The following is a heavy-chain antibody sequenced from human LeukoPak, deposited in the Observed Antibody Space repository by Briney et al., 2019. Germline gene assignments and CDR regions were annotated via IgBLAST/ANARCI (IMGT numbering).Heavy chain of an antibody. Sequence: GASVKVSCKASGYTFIDYYMHWVRQAPGQGLEWVGWMNPNTGGTNHAQKYQGRVTMTSDTSITTFYMELSNLESADTAIYYCARDVFAAYTTHHKFDPWGQGTLVTVSS. V-gene: IGHV1-2*02. D-gene: IGHD2-2*02. J-gene: IGHJ5*02. CDR1: GYTFIDYY. CDR2: MNPNTGGT. CDR3: ARDVFAAYTTHHKFDP.